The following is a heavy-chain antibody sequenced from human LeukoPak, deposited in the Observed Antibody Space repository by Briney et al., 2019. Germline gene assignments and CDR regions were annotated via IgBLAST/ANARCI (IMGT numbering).Heavy chain of an antibody. CDR1: GGSISSYY. D-gene: IGHD3-22*01. J-gene: IGHJ4*02. CDR3: ARMYYYDSSGYAVYYFDY. CDR2: IYYSGST. V-gene: IGHV4-59*01. Sequence: SETLSLTCTVSGGSISSYYWSWIRQPPGKGPEWIGYIYYSGSTNYNPSLKSRVTISVDTSKNQFSLKLSSVTAADTAVYYCARMYYYDSSGYAVYYFDYWGQGTLVTVSS.